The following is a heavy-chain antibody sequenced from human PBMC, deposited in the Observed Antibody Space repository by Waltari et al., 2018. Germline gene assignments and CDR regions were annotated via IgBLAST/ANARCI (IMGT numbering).Heavy chain of an antibody. CDR3: VKWDTAVLNAIDF. CDR2: RNWGGVST. J-gene: IGHJ4*02. CDR1: GSIFYAHS. Sequence: EVQLVESGGGVVRPGGSLRLSCPASGSIFYAHSMSWVRQTTAKGLEWVASRNWGGVSTMYADSVKGRFTIARDNARSSVFLQMNSLTAEDTALYYCVKWDTAVLNAIDFWGQGTLVTVSS. D-gene: IGHD5-18*01. V-gene: IGHV3-20*04.